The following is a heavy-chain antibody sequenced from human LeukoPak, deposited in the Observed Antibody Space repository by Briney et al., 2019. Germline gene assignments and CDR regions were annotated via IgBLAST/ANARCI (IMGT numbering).Heavy chain of an antibody. CDR2: ISSNGGST. J-gene: IGHJ4*02. CDR3: ARDRSMVTTLGVYYFDY. CDR1: GFTFSSYA. Sequence: GGSLRLSCSAPGFTFSSYAMHWVRQAPGKGLEYVSAISSNGGSTYYANSVKGRFTISRDNSKNTLYLQMGSLRAEDMAVYYCARDRSMVTTLGVYYFDYWGQGTLVTVSS. D-gene: IGHD2-8*02. V-gene: IGHV3-64*01.